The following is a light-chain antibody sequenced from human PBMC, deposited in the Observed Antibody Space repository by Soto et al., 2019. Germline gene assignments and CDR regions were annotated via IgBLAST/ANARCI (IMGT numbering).Light chain of an antibody. J-gene: IGLJ2*01. CDR1: RSDVGGYNY. Sequence: QSALTQPASVSGSPGQSITISCTGNRSDVGGYNYVSWYQQHPGKAPKLMIYEVSNRPSGVSNRFSGSKSGNTASLTISGLQAEDEADYYCSSYTRNSTLVFGGGTKVTVL. V-gene: IGLV2-14*01. CDR2: EVS. CDR3: SSYTRNSTLV.